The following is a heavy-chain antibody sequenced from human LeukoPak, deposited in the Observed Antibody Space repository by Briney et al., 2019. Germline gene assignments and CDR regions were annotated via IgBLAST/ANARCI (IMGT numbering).Heavy chain of an antibody. J-gene: IGHJ4*02. V-gene: IGHV3-23*01. CDR1: GFTFSSYA. CDR3: AKGPLSHFDY. Sequence: GGSLRLSCAASGFTFSSYAMNWVRQAPGKGLEGVSGINGSGGSTYYAVSVKGRFTISRDNSKNTLYLQMHSLRAEDTAVYYCAKGPLSHFDYWGQGTLVTVSS. D-gene: IGHD2/OR15-2a*01. CDR2: INGSGGST.